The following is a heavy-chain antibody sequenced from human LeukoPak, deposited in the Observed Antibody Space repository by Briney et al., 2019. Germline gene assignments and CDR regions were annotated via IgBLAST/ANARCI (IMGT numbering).Heavy chain of an antibody. V-gene: IGHV4-59*01. CDR1: GGSISSYY. CDR3: ARVSSSVYYYYMDV. Sequence: KPSETLSLTCTVSGGSISSYYWSWIRQPPGKGLGWIGYIYYRGSTNYNPSLKSRVTISVDTSKNQFSLKLSSAAAADTAVYYSARVSSSVYYYYMDVWGKGTTVTISS. D-gene: IGHD6-6*01. J-gene: IGHJ6*03. CDR2: IYYRGST.